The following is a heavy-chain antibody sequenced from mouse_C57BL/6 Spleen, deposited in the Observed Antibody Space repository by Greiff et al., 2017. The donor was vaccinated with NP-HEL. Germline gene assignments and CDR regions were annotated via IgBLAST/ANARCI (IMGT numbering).Heavy chain of an antibody. CDR2: ISDGGSYT. CDR1: GFTFSSYA. D-gene: IGHD1-1*01. Sequence: EVKLMESGGGLVKPGGSLKLSCAASGFTFSSYAMSWVRQTPEKRLEWVATISDGGSYTYYSDNVKGRFTIPRDNAKNNLYLQMDHLKSEDTAMYYCARSHYYGSSYDWYFDVWGTGTTVTVSS. V-gene: IGHV5-4*03. J-gene: IGHJ1*03. CDR3: ARSHYYGSSYDWYFDV.